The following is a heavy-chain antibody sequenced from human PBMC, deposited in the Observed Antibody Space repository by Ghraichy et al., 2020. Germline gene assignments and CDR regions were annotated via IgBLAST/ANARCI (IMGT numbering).Heavy chain of an antibody. CDR1: GFSFSTYA. D-gene: IGHD2-21*01. V-gene: IGHV3-23*01. Sequence: GESLNISCAASGFSFSTYAMSWVRQAPGKGLEWVSAISASGGSADYADSVKGRFIVSRDNSKNMLYLQMSALRTEDTAVYYCANLDLGGDCWGQGTLVTVSS. CDR2: ISASGGSA. J-gene: IGHJ4*02. CDR3: ANLDLGGDC.